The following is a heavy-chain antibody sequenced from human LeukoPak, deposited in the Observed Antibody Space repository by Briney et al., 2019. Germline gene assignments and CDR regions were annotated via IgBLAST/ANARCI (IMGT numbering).Heavy chain of an antibody. V-gene: IGHV5-51*01. CDR1: GYSFTSYW. D-gene: IGHD2-15*01. CDR2: IYPGDSDT. Sequence: GESLKISCKGSGYSFTSYWIGWVRQMPGKGLEWMGIIYPGDSDTRYSPSFQGQVTISADKSISTAYLQWSSLKASDTAMYYCARNIPCSGGSCYWAFDYWGQGTLVTVSS. J-gene: IGHJ4*02. CDR3: ARNIPCSGGSCYWAFDY.